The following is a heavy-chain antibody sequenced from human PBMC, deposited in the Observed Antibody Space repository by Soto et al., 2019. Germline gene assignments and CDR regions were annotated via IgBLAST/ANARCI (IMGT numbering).Heavy chain of an antibody. V-gene: IGHV4-30-2*01. D-gene: IGHD4-17*01. CDR3: ARSQTTVTSYDY. J-gene: IGHJ4*02. CDR1: GGSISSGGYS. CDR2: IYHSGST. Sequence: QLQLQESGSGLVKPSQTLSLTCAVSGGSISSGGYSWSWIRQPPGKGLEWIGYIYHSGSTYYNPSLKRRVTISVDRSKNQFALKLSSVTAADTAVYYCARSQTTVTSYDYWGQGTLVTVSS.